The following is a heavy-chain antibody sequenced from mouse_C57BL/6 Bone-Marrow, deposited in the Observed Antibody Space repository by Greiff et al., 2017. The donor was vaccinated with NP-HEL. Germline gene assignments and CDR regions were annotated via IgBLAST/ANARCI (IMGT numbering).Heavy chain of an antibody. V-gene: IGHV14-4*01. CDR3: TKAYGNWYFDV. CDR1: GFNIKDDY. D-gene: IGHD2-1*01. CDR2: IDPENGDT. J-gene: IGHJ1*03. Sequence: PKDGAELVRPGDSVKLSCTASGFNIKDDYMHWVKQRPEQGLEWIGWIDPENGDTEYASKFQGKATITADTSSNTAYLQLSSLTSEDTAVYYCTKAYGNWYFDVWGTGTTVTVSS.